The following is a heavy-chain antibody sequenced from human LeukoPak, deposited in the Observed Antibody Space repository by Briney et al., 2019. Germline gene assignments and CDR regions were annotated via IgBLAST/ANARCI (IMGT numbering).Heavy chain of an antibody. CDR2: ISGSGGST. V-gene: IGHV3-23*01. Sequence: GGSLRLSCAASGFTFSSYAMSWVRQAPGKGLEWVSAISGSGGSTYYADSVKGRFTISRDDFKNTLYLQMNSLRAEDTAVYYFAKGQWLTREPNWFDPWGQGTLVTVSS. CDR1: GFTFSSYA. D-gene: IGHD6-19*01. CDR3: AKGQWLTREPNWFDP. J-gene: IGHJ5*02.